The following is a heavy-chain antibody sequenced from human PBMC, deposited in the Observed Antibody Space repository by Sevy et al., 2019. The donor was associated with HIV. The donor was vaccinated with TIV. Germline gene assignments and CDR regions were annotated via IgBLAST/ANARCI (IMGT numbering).Heavy chain of an antibody. J-gene: IGHJ3*02. Sequence: GGSLRLSCKGTGFSLINYAIHWVRQAPGKGLEWVAVMTFDACNQYYTDYLKGRVTTSVDTSTNTAYLQMNSLRAEDTAVYYCARGDPSAYEAFDIWGQGTMVTVSS. CDR1: GFSLINYA. D-gene: IGHD2-21*01. CDR3: ARGDPSAYEAFDI. V-gene: IGHV3-33*05. CDR2: MTFDACNQ.